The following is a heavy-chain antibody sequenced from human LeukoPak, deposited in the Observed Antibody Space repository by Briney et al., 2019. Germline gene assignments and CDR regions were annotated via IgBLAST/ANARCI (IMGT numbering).Heavy chain of an antibody. J-gene: IGHJ4*02. CDR1: GFTFSSYA. CDR3: ARGRYLGRTFGELFY. V-gene: IGHV3-30-3*01. D-gene: IGHD3-10*01. Sequence: GGSLRLSCAASGFTFSSYAMHWVRQAPGKGLEWVAVISYDGSNKYYADSVKGRFTISRDNSKNTLYLQMNSLGAEDTAVYYCARGRYLGRTFGELFYWGQGTLVTVSS. CDR2: ISYDGSNK.